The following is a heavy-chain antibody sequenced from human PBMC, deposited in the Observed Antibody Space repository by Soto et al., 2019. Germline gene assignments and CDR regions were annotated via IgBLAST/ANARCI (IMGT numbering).Heavy chain of an antibody. Sequence: PXGSLILSCLASGFTFSDFAMTRVRHVPGRGLEWVASLDGAGGSTYYAESVRGRFSISRDNSQNTLFLQMKRLTVDDTAIYYCAAPRDEYGSGVSWFTYGMDIWGQGTTVTVSS. CDR2: LDGAGGST. CDR3: AAPRDEYGSGVSWFTYGMDI. V-gene: IGHV3-23*01. J-gene: IGHJ6*02. CDR1: GFTFSDFA. D-gene: IGHD3-10*01.